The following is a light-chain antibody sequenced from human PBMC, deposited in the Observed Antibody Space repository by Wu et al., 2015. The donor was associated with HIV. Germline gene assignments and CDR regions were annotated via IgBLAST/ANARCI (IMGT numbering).Light chain of an antibody. CDR1: EHXNF. V-gene: IGKV1-39*01. Sequence: SASLRQSXVTCDKXEHXNFLNWYQQKPGKAPKFLIYAASSLQGGVPSRFSGSGSGADFTLTISSLQPEDFATYYCQQGFSTPYTFGQGTKLEIK. CDR2: AAS. J-gene: IGKJ2*01. CDR3: QQGFSTPYT.